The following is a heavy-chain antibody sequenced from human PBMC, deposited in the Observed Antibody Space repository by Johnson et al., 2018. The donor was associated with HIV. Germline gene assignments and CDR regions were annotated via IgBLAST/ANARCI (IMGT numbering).Heavy chain of an antibody. J-gene: IGHJ3*02. Sequence: MLLVESGGGVVQPGRSLRLSCAASGFTFSSYDMHWVRQATGKGLEWVSAIGTAGDTYYPGSVKGRFTISRDNSKNTLYLQMNSLRAEDTAVCYCTKERPVLYYDSSGLTGPDAFDIWGQGTMVTVSS. D-gene: IGHD3-22*01. CDR3: TKERPVLYYDSSGLTGPDAFDI. CDR1: GFTFSSYD. CDR2: IGTAGDT. V-gene: IGHV3-13*01.